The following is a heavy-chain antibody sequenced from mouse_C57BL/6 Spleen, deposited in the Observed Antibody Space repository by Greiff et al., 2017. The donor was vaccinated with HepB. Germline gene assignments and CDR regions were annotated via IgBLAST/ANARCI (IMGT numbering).Heavy chain of an antibody. CDR1: GFTFSDYG. Sequence: DVKLVESGGGLVKPGGSLKLSCAASGFTFSDYGMHWVRQAPEKGLEWVAYISSGSSTIYYADTVKGRFTISRDNAKNTLFLQMTSLRSEDTAMYYCARSGSSYGAFFDYWGQGTTLTVSS. CDR3: ARSGSSYGAFFDY. D-gene: IGHD1-1*01. V-gene: IGHV5-17*01. J-gene: IGHJ2*01. CDR2: ISSGSSTI.